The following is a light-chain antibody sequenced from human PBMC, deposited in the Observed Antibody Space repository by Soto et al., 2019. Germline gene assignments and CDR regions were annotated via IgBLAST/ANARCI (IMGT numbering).Light chain of an antibody. CDR3: QQRGNWPPIT. J-gene: IGKJ5*01. CDR1: QSVSDS. V-gene: IGKV3-11*01. CDR2: DAS. Sequence: EVVLTQSPATLSLSPGERATLSCRASQSVSDSLAWYQQKPGQPPRLLIYDASNRATGIPARFSGSGSGTDFTLTINSLEPEDFAVYYCQQRGNWPPITFDQGTRLEIK.